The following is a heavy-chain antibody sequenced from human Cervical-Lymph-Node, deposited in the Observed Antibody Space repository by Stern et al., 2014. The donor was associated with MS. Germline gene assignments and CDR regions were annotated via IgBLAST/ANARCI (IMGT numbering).Heavy chain of an antibody. CDR1: GDSISSGGYY. V-gene: IGHV4-31*03. D-gene: IGHD3-22*01. CDR3: ARDLDTSGYYYDY. CDR2: INYSGST. Sequence: QVQLQESGPGLVKPSETLSLTCTVSGDSISSGGYYWTWIRQHPGKGLEWIGYINYSGSTYYNPSLKSRLTMSIDTSKNQFSLKLSSVTAADTAVYYCARDLDTSGYYYDYWGQGTLVTVSS. J-gene: IGHJ4*02.